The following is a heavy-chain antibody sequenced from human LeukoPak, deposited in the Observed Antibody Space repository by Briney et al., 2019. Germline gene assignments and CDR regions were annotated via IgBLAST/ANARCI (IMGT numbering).Heavy chain of an antibody. Sequence: PSETLSLTCTVSGGSISSSSYYWGWIRQPPGKGLEWIGSIYHSGSTYYNPSLKSRVTISVDTSKNQFSLKQSSVTAADTAVYYCASSTLNIVATITVFDYWGQGTLVTVSS. CDR3: ASSTLNIVATITVFDY. D-gene: IGHD5-12*01. J-gene: IGHJ4*02. CDR1: GGSISSSSYY. V-gene: IGHV4-39*01. CDR2: IYHSGST.